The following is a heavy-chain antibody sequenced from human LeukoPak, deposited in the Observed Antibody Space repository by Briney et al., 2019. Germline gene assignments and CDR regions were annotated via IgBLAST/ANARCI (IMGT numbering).Heavy chain of an antibody. CDR2: IYSGVST. V-gene: IGHV3-53*01. D-gene: IGHD3-10*01. CDR3: ARGGGTTMVRESQNYFDY. CDR1: GFTVSSNY. Sequence: PGGSLRLSCAASGFTVSSNYMSWVRQAPGKGLEWVSVIYSGVSTYYADSVKGRFTISRDNSKNTLYLQMNSLRAEDTAVYYCARGGGTTMVRESQNYFDYWGQGTLVTVSS. J-gene: IGHJ4*02.